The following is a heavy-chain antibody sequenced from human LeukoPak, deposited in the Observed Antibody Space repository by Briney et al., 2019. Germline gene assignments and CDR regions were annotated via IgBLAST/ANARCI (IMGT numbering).Heavy chain of an antibody. J-gene: IGHJ3*02. CDR3: ARGSNYAFDI. V-gene: IGHV1-3*02. CDR1: GYTFTNYA. Sequence: ASVKVSCKASGYTFTNYAIHWVRQAPGQRLEWMAWSNAGNTNTKYSQEFQGRVTITRDTSASTAYMELSSLRSEDMAMYYCARGSNYAFDIWGQGTMVTVAS. CDR2: SNAGNTNT. D-gene: IGHD1-26*01.